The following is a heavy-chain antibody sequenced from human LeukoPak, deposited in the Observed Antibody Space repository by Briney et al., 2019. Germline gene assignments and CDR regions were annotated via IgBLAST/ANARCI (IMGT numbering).Heavy chain of an antibody. CDR3: ARDHSEPGVFFDS. CDR2: IYYSGST. V-gene: IGHV4-59*01. CDR1: GGSISSYY. D-gene: IGHD1-14*01. J-gene: IGHJ4*02. Sequence: PSETLSLTCTVSGGSISSYYWSWIRQPPGKGLEWIGYIYYSGSTNYNPSLKSRVTISVDTSKNQFSLKLSSVTAADTAVYYCARDHSEPGVFFDSWGQGTLVTVSS.